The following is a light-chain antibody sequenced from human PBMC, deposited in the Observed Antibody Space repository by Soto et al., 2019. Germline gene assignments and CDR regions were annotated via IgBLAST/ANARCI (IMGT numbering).Light chain of an antibody. V-gene: IGKV1-5*01. CDR1: LSVSAW. Sequence: DIQRLQNPSALSASVGDRVTITCRASLSVSAWLAWYQVKPGKAPKLLIYDVSSLQSGVPSRFSGSGSGTEFTLTISSLQPEDFATYYCLQHNSYPLTFGGGTKVDI. J-gene: IGKJ4*01. CDR2: DVS. CDR3: LQHNSYPLT.